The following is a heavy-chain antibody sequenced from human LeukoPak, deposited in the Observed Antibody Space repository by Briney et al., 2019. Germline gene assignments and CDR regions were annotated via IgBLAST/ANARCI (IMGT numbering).Heavy chain of an antibody. CDR2: IKSKTDGGTT. J-gene: IGHJ1*01. V-gene: IGHV3-15*01. Sequence: PGGSLRLSCAASEFTFSYAWMSWVRQAPGKGLEWVGRIKSKTDGGTTDYGAIVKGRFTISRDDSKNTLYLQMNSLKTEDTAVYYCTTVGYQLPNEYLQHWGQGTLVTVSS. CDR1: EFTFSYAW. D-gene: IGHD2-2*01. CDR3: TTVGYQLPNEYLQH.